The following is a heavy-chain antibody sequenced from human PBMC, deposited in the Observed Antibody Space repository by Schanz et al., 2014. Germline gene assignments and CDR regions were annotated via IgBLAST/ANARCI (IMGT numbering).Heavy chain of an antibody. J-gene: IGHJ4*02. CDR1: GYTFTSYG. D-gene: IGHD6-19*01. V-gene: IGHV1-46*01. CDR3: ARGGYSSGWYDRDIAHFDY. Sequence: QVQLVQSWAEVKGPGASVKVSCKASGYTFTSYGISWVRQAPGQGLEWMGIITPSGGSTNYAQKLQGRVTMTRDTSTSTVYMELSSLRSEDTAVYYCARGGYSSGWYDRDIAHFDYWGQGTLVTVSS. CDR2: ITPSGGST.